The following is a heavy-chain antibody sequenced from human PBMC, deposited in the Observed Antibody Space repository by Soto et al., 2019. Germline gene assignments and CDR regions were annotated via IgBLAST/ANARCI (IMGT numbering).Heavy chain of an antibody. Sequence: PSETLSLTCAVYGGSFIGYSWSWIRQPPGKGLEWIGEINHSGSTNYNPSLKSRVTISVDTSKNRFSLKLSSVTAADTAVYYCARGLWGRLLWCGDSSGYFDYWGQGTLVTVSS. CDR2: INHSGST. CDR3: ARGLWGRLLWCGDSSGYFDY. V-gene: IGHV4-34*01. J-gene: IGHJ4*02. D-gene: IGHD3-10*01. CDR1: GGSFIGYS.